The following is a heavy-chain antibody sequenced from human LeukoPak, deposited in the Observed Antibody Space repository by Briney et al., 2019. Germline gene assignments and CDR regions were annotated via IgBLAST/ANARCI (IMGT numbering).Heavy chain of an antibody. CDR2: IAGSSSPI. J-gene: IGHJ4*02. V-gene: IGHV3-48*04. CDR3: TSSDYYRDH. D-gene: IGHD3-22*01. CDR1: GLNLSPYG. Sequence: GGSLRLSCVASGLNLSPYGMNWVCQAPGKGLEWISYIAGSSSPIQYADSVKGRFTISRDNARNSVYLQMNSLRVEDTAIYYCTSSDYYRDHWGQGSLVRVSS.